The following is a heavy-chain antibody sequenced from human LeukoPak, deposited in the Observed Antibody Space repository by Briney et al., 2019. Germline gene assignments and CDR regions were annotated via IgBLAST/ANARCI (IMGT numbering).Heavy chain of an antibody. D-gene: IGHD3-10*01. CDR1: GFTFDDYA. CDR3: AKDAHSGSYNYGDAFDI. J-gene: IGHJ3*02. CDR2: ISWNSGSI. Sequence: GGSLRLSCAASGFTFDDYAMHWVRQAPGKGLEWVSGISWNSGSIGYADSVKGRFTISRDNAKNSLYLQMNSLRAEDTALYYCAKDAHSGSYNYGDAFDIWGQGTMVTVSS. V-gene: IGHV3-9*01.